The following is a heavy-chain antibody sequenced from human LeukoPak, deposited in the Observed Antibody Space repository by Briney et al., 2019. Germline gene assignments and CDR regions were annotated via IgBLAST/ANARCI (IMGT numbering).Heavy chain of an antibody. CDR1: GFTFSSYA. CDR3: ANVERLLGYYFDY. CDR2: ISGSGGST. J-gene: IGHJ4*02. V-gene: IGHV3-23*01. Sequence: PGGSLRLSCAASGFTFSSYAMSWVRQAPGKGLEWVSAISGSGGSTYYADSVKGRFTISRDNSKNTLYLQMNSLRAEDTAVYYCANVERLLGYYFDYWGQGTLVTVSS. D-gene: IGHD6-25*01.